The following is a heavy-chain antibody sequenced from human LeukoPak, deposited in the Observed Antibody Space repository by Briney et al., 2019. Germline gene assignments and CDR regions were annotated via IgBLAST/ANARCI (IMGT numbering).Heavy chain of an antibody. CDR3: ARTNYRDDYYYCMDV. V-gene: IGHV1-8*01. D-gene: IGHD4/OR15-4a*01. CDR2: MNPNSGNT. CDR1: GYTFTSYD. J-gene: IGHJ6*02. Sequence: GASVKVSRKASGYTFTSYDINWVRQATGQGLEWMGWMNPNSGNTGYAQKFQGRVTMTRHTSISTAYMELSSLRSEDTAVYYCARTNYRDDYYYCMDVWGQGTTVTVSS.